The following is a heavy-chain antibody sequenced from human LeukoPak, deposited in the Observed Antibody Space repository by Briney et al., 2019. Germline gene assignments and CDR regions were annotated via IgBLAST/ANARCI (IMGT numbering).Heavy chain of an antibody. Sequence: ASVKVSCKASGYTFTSYDINWVRQATGQGLEWMGWMNPNSGNTGYAQKFQGRVTMTRDTSISTAYMELSSLKSDDTAVYYCARVYGYCSGGDCYYAYWGQGTLVTVSS. CDR3: ARVYGYCSGGDCYYAY. D-gene: IGHD2-15*01. CDR1: GYTFTSYD. J-gene: IGHJ4*02. CDR2: MNPNSGNT. V-gene: IGHV1-8*01.